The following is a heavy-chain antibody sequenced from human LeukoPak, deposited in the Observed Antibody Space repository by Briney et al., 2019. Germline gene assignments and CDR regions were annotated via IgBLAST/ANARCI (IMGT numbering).Heavy chain of an antibody. V-gene: IGHV3-30-3*01. CDR3: ARDNTIFGVLGYFDY. Sequence: GGSLRLSCAASGFTFSSYAMHWVRQAPGKGLEWVAVISYDGSNKYYADSVKGRFTISRDNSKNTLYLQMNSLRAEDTAVYYCARDNTIFGVLGYFDYWGQGTLVTVSS. D-gene: IGHD3-3*01. CDR1: GFTFSSYA. CDR2: ISYDGSNK. J-gene: IGHJ4*02.